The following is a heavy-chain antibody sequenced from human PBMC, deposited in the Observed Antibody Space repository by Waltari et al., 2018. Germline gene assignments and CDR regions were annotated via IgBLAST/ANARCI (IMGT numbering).Heavy chain of an antibody. CDR1: GFTFSSYA. CDR3: AKDPLSGSGFDY. Sequence: EVQLLESGGGLVQPGGSLRLSCAASGFTFSSYAMSWVRQAPGQGLAWVSAIGGSGGSTYYADSVKGRFAISRDNSKNTLYLQMNSLRAEDTAVYYCAKDPLSGSGFDYWGQGTLVTVSS. CDR2: IGGSGGST. J-gene: IGHJ4*02. V-gene: IGHV3-23*01. D-gene: IGHD3-10*01.